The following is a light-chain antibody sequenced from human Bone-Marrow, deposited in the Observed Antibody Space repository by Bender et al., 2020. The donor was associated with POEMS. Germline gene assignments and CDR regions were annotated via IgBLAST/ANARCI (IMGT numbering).Light chain of an antibody. CDR1: SSDFGTYNL. V-gene: IGLV2-23*02. J-gene: IGLJ2*01. Sequence: QSALTQAASVSGSPGQSITISCTGASSDFGTYNLVSWYQHHPGKAPKLMIYEVFKRPSGVSNRFSGSKSDNTASLTISGLQAEDEADYYCCSFAGSSGVFGGGTRVTVL. CDR3: CSFAGSSGV. CDR2: EVF.